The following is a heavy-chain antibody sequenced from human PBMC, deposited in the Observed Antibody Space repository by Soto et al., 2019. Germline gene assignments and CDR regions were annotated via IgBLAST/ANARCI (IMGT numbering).Heavy chain of an antibody. V-gene: IGHV3-33*01. CDR2: IWYDGSNK. CDR1: GFTFSSYG. D-gene: IGHD6-19*01. Sequence: QVQLVESGGGVVQPGRSLRLSCAASGFTFSSYGMHWVRQAPGKGLEWVAVIWYDGSNKYYADSVKGRFTISRDNSKNTLYLQMNSLRAEDTAVYYCARGYGYSRGCVHNYWGQGTLVTVSS. J-gene: IGHJ4*02. CDR3: ARGYGYSRGCVHNY.